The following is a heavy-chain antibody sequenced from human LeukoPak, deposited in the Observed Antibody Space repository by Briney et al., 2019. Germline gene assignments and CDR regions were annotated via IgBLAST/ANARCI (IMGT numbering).Heavy chain of an antibody. CDR3: TRAPPYADGWSKGVLDY. J-gene: IGHJ4*02. Sequence: GSLRLSCAASGFTFSSYNMNWVRQPPGKGLEWIGEIYHSGSVNYNPSLMSRLTISLDKSKNQFSLRVTSVTAADTAVYYCTRAPPYADGWSKGVLDYWGQGTLVTVSS. V-gene: IGHV4-4*02. CDR2: IYHSGSV. D-gene: IGHD6-19*01. CDR1: GFTFSSYNM.